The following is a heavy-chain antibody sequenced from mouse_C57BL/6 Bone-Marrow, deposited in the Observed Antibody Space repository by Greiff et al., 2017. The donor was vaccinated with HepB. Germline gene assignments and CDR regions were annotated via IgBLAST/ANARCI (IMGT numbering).Heavy chain of an antibody. Sequence: EVKVVESGGGLVKPGGSLKLSCAASGFTFSSYAMSWVRQTPEKRLEWVATISDGGSYTYYPDNVKGRFTISRDNAKNNLYLQMSHLKSEDTAMYYCARYYYGSLHWGQGTLVTVSA. V-gene: IGHV5-4*03. CDR3: ARYYYGSLH. J-gene: IGHJ3*01. CDR2: ISDGGSYT. D-gene: IGHD1-1*01. CDR1: GFTFSSYA.